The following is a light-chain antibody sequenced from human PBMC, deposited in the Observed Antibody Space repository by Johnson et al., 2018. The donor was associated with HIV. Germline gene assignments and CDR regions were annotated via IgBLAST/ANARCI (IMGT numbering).Light chain of an antibody. CDR2: ENN. CDR1: SSNIGNNY. CDR3: GTWDGSLSAGAV. Sequence: QSMLTQPPSVSAAPGQKVTISCSGSSSNIGNNYVSWYQQLPGTAPKLLIYENNKRPSGIPDRFSGSKSGTSATLGITGLQTGDEGDYYCGTWDGSLSAGAVFGTGTKVTVL. V-gene: IGLV1-51*02. J-gene: IGLJ1*01.